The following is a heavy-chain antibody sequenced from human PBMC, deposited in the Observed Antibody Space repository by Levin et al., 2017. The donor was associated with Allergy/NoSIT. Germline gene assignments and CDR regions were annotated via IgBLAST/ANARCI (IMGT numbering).Heavy chain of an antibody. Sequence: PGESLKISCAASGFTFSSYAMSWVRQAPGKGLEWVSAISGSGGSTYYADSVKGRFTISRDNSKNTLYLQMNSLRAEDTAVYYCAKPQLVVIAFDYWGQGTLVTVSS. CDR1: GFTFSSYA. CDR3: AKPQLVVIAFDY. V-gene: IGHV3-23*01. D-gene: IGHD3-22*01. CDR2: ISGSGGST. J-gene: IGHJ4*02.